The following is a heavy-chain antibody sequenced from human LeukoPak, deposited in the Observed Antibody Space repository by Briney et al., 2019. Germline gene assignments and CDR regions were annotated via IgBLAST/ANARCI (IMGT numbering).Heavy chain of an antibody. D-gene: IGHD2-2*01. CDR2: INRSGST. CDR3: ARPLGYCSSVSCYGALWY. V-gene: IGHV4-34*01. J-gene: IGHJ4*02. CDR1: GVSFSGYY. Sequence: PSETLSLTCAVYGVSFSGYYWSWIRQPPGKGLEWIGEINRSGSTNYNPSLKSRVTISVDTSKNQFSLKLSSVTAADTAVYYCARPLGYCSSVSCYGALWYWGQGTLVTVSS.